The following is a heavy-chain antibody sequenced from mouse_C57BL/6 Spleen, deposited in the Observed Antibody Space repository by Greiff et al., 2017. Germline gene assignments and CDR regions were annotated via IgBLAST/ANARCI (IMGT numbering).Heavy chain of an antibody. D-gene: IGHD3-2*02. CDR1: GFTFSSYA. CDR3: TIIGTAQHYAMDY. J-gene: IGHJ4*01. CDR2: ISSGGDYI. Sequence: EVQVVESGEGLVKPGGSLKLSCAASGFTFSSYAMSWVRQTPEKRLEWVAYISSGGDYIYYADTVKGRFTISRDNARNTLYLQMSSLKSEDTAMYYCTIIGTAQHYAMDYWGQGTSVTVSS. V-gene: IGHV5-9-1*02.